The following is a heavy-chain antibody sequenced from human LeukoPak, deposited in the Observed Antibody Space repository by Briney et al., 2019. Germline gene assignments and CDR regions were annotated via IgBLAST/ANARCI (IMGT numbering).Heavy chain of an antibody. J-gene: IGHJ5*02. Sequence: KASQTLSLTCTVSGGSISSGSYYWSWIRQPPGKGLEWIGYIYYSGSTNYNPSLKSRVTISVDTSKNQFSLKLSSVTAADTAVYYCAAYTYYYDSSGYFNWFDPWGQGTLVTVSS. CDR1: GGSISSGSYY. CDR2: IYYSGST. CDR3: AAYTYYYDSSGYFNWFDP. D-gene: IGHD3-22*01. V-gene: IGHV4-61*01.